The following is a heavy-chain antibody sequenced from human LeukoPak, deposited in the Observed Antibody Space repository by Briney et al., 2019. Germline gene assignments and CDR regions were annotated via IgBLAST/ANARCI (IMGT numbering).Heavy chain of an antibody. Sequence: ASVKVSCKASGYTFTSYAMHWVRQAPGQGLEWMGGIIPIFGTANYAQKFQGRVTITADESTSTAYMELSSLRSEDTAVYYCARKSYDSSGYYPYWYFDLWGRGTLVTVSS. D-gene: IGHD3-22*01. CDR1: GYTFTSYA. CDR2: IIPIFGTA. J-gene: IGHJ2*01. V-gene: IGHV1-69*13. CDR3: ARKSYDSSGYYPYWYFDL.